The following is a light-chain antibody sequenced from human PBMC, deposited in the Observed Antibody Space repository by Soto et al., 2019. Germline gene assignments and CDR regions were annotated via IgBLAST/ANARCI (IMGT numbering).Light chain of an antibody. J-gene: IGLJ3*02. CDR2: EVN. CDR3: SSYTSISSWV. CDR1: SSDVGGYDY. Sequence: QSALTQPASVSGSPGQSITISCTGSSSDVGGYDYVSWYQQHPGKAPKLMIYEVNNRPSGVSNRFSGSKSGNTASLTISGRQAEDDADYYCSSYTSISSWVFGGGTKLTVL. V-gene: IGLV2-14*01.